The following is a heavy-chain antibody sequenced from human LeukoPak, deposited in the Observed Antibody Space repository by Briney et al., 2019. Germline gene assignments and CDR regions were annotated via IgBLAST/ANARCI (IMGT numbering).Heavy chain of an antibody. V-gene: IGHV4-59*01. CDR3: ARVGGDIVVVPAAIGAFDI. Sequence: SETLSLTCTVSGGSISSYYWSWIRQPPGKGLEWIGYIYYSGSTNYNPSLKSRVTISVDTSKNQISLKLSSVTAADTAVYYCARVGGDIVVVPAAIGAFDIWGQGTMVTVSS. CDR1: GGSISSYY. J-gene: IGHJ3*02. CDR2: IYYSGST. D-gene: IGHD2-2*02.